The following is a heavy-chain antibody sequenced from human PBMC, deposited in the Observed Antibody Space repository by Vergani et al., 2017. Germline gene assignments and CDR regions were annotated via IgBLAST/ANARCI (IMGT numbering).Heavy chain of an antibody. CDR1: GYTFTSYG. CDR2: ISAYNGNT. CDR3: ARAPVRVVVVAATGWFDP. D-gene: IGHD2-15*01. J-gene: IGHJ5*02. V-gene: IGHV1-18*01. Sequence: QVQLVQSGAEVKKPGASVKVSCKASGYTFTSYGISWVRQAPGQGLEWMGWISAYNGNTNYAQKLQGRVTMTTDTSTSPAYMELRSLRSDDTAVYYCARAPVRVVVVAATGWFDPWGQGTLVTVSS.